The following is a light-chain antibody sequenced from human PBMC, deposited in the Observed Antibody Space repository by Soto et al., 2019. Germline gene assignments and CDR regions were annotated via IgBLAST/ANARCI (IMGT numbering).Light chain of an antibody. CDR3: QQYNNWPPIT. V-gene: IGKV3-15*01. Sequence: ILMTQSPATLSFSHGGRATLYCTSSQSVSSNLAWYQQKPGQAPRLLIYGASTRATGIPARFSGSGSGTAFTLTISSLQSEDFAVYYCQQYNNWPPITFGQGTRLEI. CDR1: QSVSSN. CDR2: GAS. J-gene: IGKJ5*01.